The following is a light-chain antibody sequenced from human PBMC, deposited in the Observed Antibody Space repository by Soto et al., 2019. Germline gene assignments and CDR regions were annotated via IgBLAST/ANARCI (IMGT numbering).Light chain of an antibody. J-gene: IGKJ5*01. CDR2: APS. CDR1: QGIYTS. Sequence: ILLTQSPSSLSASVGDRVTITCRASQGIYTSLAWYQQKPGKAPKLLIYAPSNFQSGVPSRFSGSGSGTHFPLTISSLQPEDFATYYCQQLHGYPITFGQGTRLEIK. CDR3: QQLHGYPIT. V-gene: IGKV1-9*01.